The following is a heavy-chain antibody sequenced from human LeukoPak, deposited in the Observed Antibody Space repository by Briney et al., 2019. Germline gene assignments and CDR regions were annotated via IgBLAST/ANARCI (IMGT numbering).Heavy chain of an antibody. J-gene: IGHJ6*02. CDR1: GFTFSSYG. Sequence: GGSLRLSCAASGFTFSSYGMHWVRQAPGKGLEWVAVISYDGGNKYYADSVKGRFTISRDNSKNTLYLQMNSLRAEDTAVYYCAKAHDYGDLVLYYYYGMDVWGQGTTVTVSS. CDR2: ISYDGGNK. CDR3: AKAHDYGDLVLYYYYGMDV. V-gene: IGHV3-30*18. D-gene: IGHD4-17*01.